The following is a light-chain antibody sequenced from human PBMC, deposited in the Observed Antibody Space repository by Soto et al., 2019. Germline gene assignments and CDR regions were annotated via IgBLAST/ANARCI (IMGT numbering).Light chain of an antibody. CDR2: GAS. J-gene: IGKJ4*01. V-gene: IGKV3-20*01. Sequence: EIVVTQSPGTLYLSPGESATLSCRASQTITSSSLAWYQQRPGQAPRLLIFGASKRATGVPDRVSGSGSGTDFTLTISRLEPKDFAVYYCQYYGRSPLTFGGGTKVEIK. CDR3: QYYGRSPLT. CDR1: QTITSSS.